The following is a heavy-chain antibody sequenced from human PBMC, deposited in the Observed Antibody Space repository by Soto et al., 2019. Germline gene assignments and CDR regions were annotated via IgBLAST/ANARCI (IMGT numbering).Heavy chain of an antibody. V-gene: IGHV4-39*01. CDR1: GGSISSSSYY. D-gene: IGHD6-19*01. CDR2: IYFSGRP. J-gene: IGHJ4*02. CDR3: ARRPGQQWLATPPDY. Sequence: QLQLQESGPGLVKPSETLSLTCTVSGGSISSSSYYWGWIRQPPGNGLEWMGSIYFSGRPYYNPSLKSRVTVAVDTSNQFSLKLSSVTAADTAVYYCARRPGQQWLATPPDYWGQGTLVTVSS.